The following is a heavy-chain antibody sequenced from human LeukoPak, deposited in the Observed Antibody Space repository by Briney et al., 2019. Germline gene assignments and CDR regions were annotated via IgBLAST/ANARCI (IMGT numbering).Heavy chain of an antibody. V-gene: IGHV4-39*07. D-gene: IGHD4-23*01. CDR1: GGSIRSSYYY. CDR3: ARDPSLGGTYYYGMDV. Sequence: SETLSLTCTVSGGSIRSSYYYWGWIRQPPGKGLEWIGSIYDSGSTYYNPSLKSRVTISVDTSKNQFSLKLSSVTAADTAVYYCARDPSLGGTYYYGMDVWGQGTTVTVSS. CDR2: IYDSGST. J-gene: IGHJ6*02.